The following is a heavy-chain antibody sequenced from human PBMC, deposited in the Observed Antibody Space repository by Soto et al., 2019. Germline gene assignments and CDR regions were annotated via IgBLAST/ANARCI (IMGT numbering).Heavy chain of an antibody. Sequence: QVQLVQSGAEVKKPGSSVKVSCKTSGVSFNNNGIGWVRQAPGHGLEWMGGVSPPFRTSNYARKFQGRISITADASTGTVNMEQSSLTSEDTAQYYCARVLYYGSGSYSPYGMDVWGQGTTVNVSS. CDR1: GVSFNNNG. CDR2: VSPPFRTS. V-gene: IGHV1-69*01. CDR3: ARVLYYGSGSYSPYGMDV. J-gene: IGHJ6*02. D-gene: IGHD3-10*01.